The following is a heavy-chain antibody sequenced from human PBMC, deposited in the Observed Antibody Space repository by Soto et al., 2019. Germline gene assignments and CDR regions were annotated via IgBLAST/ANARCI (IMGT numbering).Heavy chain of an antibody. J-gene: IGHJ3*02. D-gene: IGHD5-18*01. CDR3: ARPINTAMVPGDAFDI. CDR2: IIPILGIA. Sequence: SVKVSCKASGGTFSSYTISWVRQAPGQGLEWMGRIIPILGIANYAQKFQGRVTITADKSTSTAYMELSSLRSEDTAVYYCARPINTAMVPGDAFDIWGQGTMVTVSS. CDR1: GGTFSSYT. V-gene: IGHV1-69*02.